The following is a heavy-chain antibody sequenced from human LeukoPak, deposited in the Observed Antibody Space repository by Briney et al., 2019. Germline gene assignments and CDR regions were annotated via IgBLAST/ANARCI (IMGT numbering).Heavy chain of an antibody. V-gene: IGHV1-46*01. J-gene: IGHJ4*02. CDR1: GYTFTSYY. CDR3: ARAGSSWYVSANKYYFDY. CDR2: INPSGGST. D-gene: IGHD6-13*01. Sequence: GASVKVSCKASGYTFTSYYMHWVRQAPGQGLEWMGIINPSGGSTSYAQKFQGRVTMTRDMSTSTVYMELSSLRSEDTAVYYCARAGSSWYVSANKYYFDYWGQGTLVTVSS.